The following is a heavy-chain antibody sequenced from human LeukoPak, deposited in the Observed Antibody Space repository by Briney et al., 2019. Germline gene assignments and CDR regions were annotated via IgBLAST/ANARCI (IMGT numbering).Heavy chain of an antibody. D-gene: IGHD3-10*01. CDR1: GFTFSTYG. V-gene: IGHV3-33*01. CDR2: IWYDGNNI. CDR3: ARGLLWFGEHMRFDP. J-gene: IGHJ5*02. Sequence: GKSLRLSCAASGFTFSTYGMHWVRQAPGKGLEWVAVIWYDGNNIFYGESVRGRFTISRDNSKNTLYLQLNSLRAEDTAVYYCARGLLWFGEHMRFDPWGQGTLVTASS.